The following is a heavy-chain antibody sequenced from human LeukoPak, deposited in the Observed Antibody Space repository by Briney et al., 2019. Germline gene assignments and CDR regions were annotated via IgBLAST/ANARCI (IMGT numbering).Heavy chain of an antibody. D-gene: IGHD3-22*01. J-gene: IGHJ4*02. V-gene: IGHV3-20*04. CDR1: GFTFDDYG. CDR3: AGASHYSDSSDYPDY. CDR2: INWSGGST. Sequence: GGSLRLSCAASGFTFDDYGMSWVRQAPGKGLECVSGINWSGGSTGYADSVKGRFTISRDNAKNSLYLQVNSLRAEDTALYYCAGASHYSDSSDYPDYWGQGTLVTVSS.